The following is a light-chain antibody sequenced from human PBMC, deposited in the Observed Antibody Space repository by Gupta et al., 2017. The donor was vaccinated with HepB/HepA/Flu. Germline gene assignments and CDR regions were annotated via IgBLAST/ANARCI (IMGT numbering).Light chain of an antibody. J-gene: IGLJ3*02. CDR3: ASDAGTYSWV. V-gene: IGLV2-11*01. CDR2: DVT. CDR1: SSDVGGYNY. Sequence: QSALTQPRSVSGSPGQSVTISCTGTSSDVGGYNYVSWCQLHPGKVPKLILYDVTRRPSGVPDRFSGSKSGNTASLTISGRQAEDEADYYCASDAGTYSWVFGGGTKLTVL.